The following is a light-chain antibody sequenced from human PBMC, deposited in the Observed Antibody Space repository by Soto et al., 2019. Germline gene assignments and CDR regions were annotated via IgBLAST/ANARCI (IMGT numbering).Light chain of an antibody. CDR2: GAS. J-gene: IGKJ4*01. Sequence: EIVLTQSPGTLSLSPGERATLSCRASQSVSSSYLAWYQQKPGQAPRLLIYGASSRATGIPDRVSGSGSGTDFTLTISRLEPEDFAVYYCQQYGSSPPPTFGGGTKVEIK. V-gene: IGKV3-20*01. CDR1: QSVSSSY. CDR3: QQYGSSPPPT.